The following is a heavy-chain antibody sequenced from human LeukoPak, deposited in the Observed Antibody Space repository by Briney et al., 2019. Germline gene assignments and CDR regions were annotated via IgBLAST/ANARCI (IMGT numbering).Heavy chain of an antibody. J-gene: IGHJ3*02. V-gene: IGHV3-21*04. CDR2: ISSSSSYI. D-gene: IGHD1-26*01. Sequence: GGSLRLSCAASGFTFSSYSMNWVSQAPGKGLEWVSSISSSSSYIYYADSVKGRFTISRDNSKNALYLQMNSLRAEDTAVYYCAKDHWGRSGSYVAFDIWGQGTMVTVSS. CDR1: GFTFSSYS. CDR3: AKDHWGRSGSYVAFDI.